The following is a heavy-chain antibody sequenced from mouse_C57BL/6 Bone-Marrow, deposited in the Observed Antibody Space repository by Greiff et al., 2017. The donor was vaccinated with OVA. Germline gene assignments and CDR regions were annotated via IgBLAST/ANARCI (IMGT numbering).Heavy chain of an antibody. V-gene: IGHV1-19*01. CDR2: INPYNGGT. J-gene: IGHJ3*01. Sequence: EVQLQQSGPVLVKPGASVKMSCKASGYTFTDYYMNWVKQSHGKSLEWIGVINPYNGGTNYNQKFKGKATLTVDKSSSTAYMQLSSLTSEDSAVYYCERSFAYWGQGTLVTVSA. CDR3: ERSFAY. CDR1: GYTFTDYY.